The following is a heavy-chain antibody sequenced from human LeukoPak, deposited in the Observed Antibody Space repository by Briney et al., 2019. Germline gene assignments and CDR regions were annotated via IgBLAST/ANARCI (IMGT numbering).Heavy chain of an antibody. Sequence: ASVKVSCKASGGTFSSYAISWVRQAPGQGLEWMGGIIPIFGTANYAQKFQGRVTITTDESTSTAYMELSSLRSEDTAVYYCARDLGNYEPRGYYYYYYMDVWGKGTTVTVSS. CDR3: ARDLGNYEPRGYYYYYYMDV. CDR1: GGTFSSYA. CDR2: IIPIFGTA. D-gene: IGHD4-11*01. V-gene: IGHV1-69*05. J-gene: IGHJ6*03.